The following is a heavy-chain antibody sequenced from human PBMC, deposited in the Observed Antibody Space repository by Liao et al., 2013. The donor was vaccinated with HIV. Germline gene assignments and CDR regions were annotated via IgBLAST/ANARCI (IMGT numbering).Heavy chain of an antibody. CDR3: ARARPQMATTMYYYDF. CDR2: IYYSGSS. V-gene: IGHV4-59*12. J-gene: IGHJ4*02. Sequence: QVQLQESGPGLVKPSETLSLTCTVSGASITSYYWSWIRQPPGKGLEWIAYIYYSGSSNYNPSLKSRVTISVDTSKNQFSLKLTSVTAADTAVYYCARARPQMATTMYYYDFWGQGTLVTVSS. D-gene: IGHD5-24*01. CDR1: GASITSYY.